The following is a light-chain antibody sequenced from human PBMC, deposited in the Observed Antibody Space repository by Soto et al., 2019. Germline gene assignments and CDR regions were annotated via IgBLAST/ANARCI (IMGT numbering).Light chain of an antibody. Sequence: DIQRTQSRSTLSASVGDRVTITCRASQSISSWLAWYQQKPGKAPKLLIYKASTLKSGVPSRFSGSGSGTEFTLTISSLQPDDFATYYCQHYNSYSEAFGQGTKVDIK. CDR2: KAS. V-gene: IGKV1-5*03. J-gene: IGKJ1*01. CDR1: QSISSW. CDR3: QHYNSYSEA.